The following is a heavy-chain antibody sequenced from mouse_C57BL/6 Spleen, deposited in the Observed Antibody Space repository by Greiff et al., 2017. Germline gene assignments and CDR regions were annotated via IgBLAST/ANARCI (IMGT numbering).Heavy chain of an antibody. J-gene: IGHJ1*03. Sequence: VQLKESGPELVKPGASVKIPCKASGYTFTDYNMDWVKQSHGKSLEWIGDINPNNGGTIYNQKFKGKATLTVDKSSSTAYMELRSLTSEDTAVYYCARSEGNYGYFDVWGTGTTVTVSS. CDR2: INPNNGGT. CDR1: GYTFTDYN. D-gene: IGHD2-1*01. V-gene: IGHV1-18*01. CDR3: ARSEGNYGYFDV.